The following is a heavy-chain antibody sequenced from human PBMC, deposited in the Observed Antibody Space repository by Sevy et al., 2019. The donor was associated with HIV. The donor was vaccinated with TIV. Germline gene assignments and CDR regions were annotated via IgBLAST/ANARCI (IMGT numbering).Heavy chain of an antibody. V-gene: IGHV3-23*01. D-gene: IGHD2-2*01. Sequence: GGSQRLSCVASGFTFSKYSMSWVRQTPVKGLEWVSTLSFASGRINYADSVKGRFTMSRDDSRNTFYLQMDSLRAEDTAIYYCAREGCSKPHDYWGQGTLVTVSS. CDR3: AREGCSKPHDY. CDR1: GFTFSKYS. J-gene: IGHJ4*02. CDR2: LSFASGRI.